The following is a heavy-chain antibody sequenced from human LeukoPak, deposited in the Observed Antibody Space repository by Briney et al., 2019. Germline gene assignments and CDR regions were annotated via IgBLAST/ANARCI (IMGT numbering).Heavy chain of an antibody. CDR3: ARQKDSGTYPFDY. D-gene: IGHD1-26*01. J-gene: IGHJ4*02. Sequence: SETLSLTCTVSGGSISSGGYYWSWIRQHPGKGLEWIVYIYYSGSTYYNPSLKSRVTISVDTSKKQFSLKLSSVTAADTAVYYCARQKDSGTYPFDYWGQGTLVTVSS. CDR2: IYYSGST. CDR1: GGSISSGGYY. V-gene: IGHV4-31*03.